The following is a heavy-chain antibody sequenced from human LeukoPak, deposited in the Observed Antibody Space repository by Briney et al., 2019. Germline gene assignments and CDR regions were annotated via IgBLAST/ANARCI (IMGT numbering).Heavy chain of an antibody. D-gene: IGHD3-10*01. CDR2: ISYDGSNK. CDR1: GFTFSSYG. J-gene: IGHJ4*02. Sequence: GGSLRLSCAASGFTFSSYGMHWVRQAPGKGLEWVAVISYDGSNKYYADSVKGRFTISRDNSKNTLYLQMNSLRAEDTAVYYCAKDSPRITMVRGALDYWGQGTLVTVSS. V-gene: IGHV3-30*18. CDR3: AKDSPRITMVRGALDY.